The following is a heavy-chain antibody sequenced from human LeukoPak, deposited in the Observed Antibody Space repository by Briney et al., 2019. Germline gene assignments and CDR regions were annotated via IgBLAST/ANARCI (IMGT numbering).Heavy chain of an antibody. CDR1: GFTFNSYA. J-gene: IGHJ5*02. D-gene: IGHD2-2*01. CDR3: ARVDCSSTSCPHRGFDP. CDR2: ISYNGSNK. Sequence: PGGSLRLSCEASGFTFNSYAVHWVRQAPGKGLEWVAVISYNGSNKYYADSVKGRFTISRDNSKNTLYLQMNSLRAEDTAVYYCARVDCSSTSCPHRGFDPWGQGTLVTVSS. V-gene: IGHV3-30*04.